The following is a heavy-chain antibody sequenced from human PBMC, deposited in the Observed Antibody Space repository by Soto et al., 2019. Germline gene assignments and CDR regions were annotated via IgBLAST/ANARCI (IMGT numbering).Heavy chain of an antibody. V-gene: IGHV3-9*01. D-gene: IGHD6-13*01. J-gene: IGHJ4*02. CDR1: GFTFDDYA. CDR3: AKGSYSSSWGIDY. Sequence: GGSLRLSCAASGFTFDDYAMHWVRQAPGKGLEWVSGISWNSGSIGYADSVKGRFTISRDNAKNSLYLQMNSLRAEDTALYYCAKGSYSSSWGIDYWGQGTLVTVSS. CDR2: ISWNSGSI.